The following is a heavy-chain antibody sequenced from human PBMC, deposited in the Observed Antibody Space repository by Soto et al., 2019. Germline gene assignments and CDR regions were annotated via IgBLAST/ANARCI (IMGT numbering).Heavy chain of an antibody. CDR1: GFTFSSYS. V-gene: IGHV3-21*01. CDR2: ISSSSYI. J-gene: IGHJ3*02. Sequence: GGSLRLSCAASGFTFSSYSMNWVRQAPGKGLEWVSSISSSSYIYYADSVKGRFTISRDNAKNSLYLQMNSLRAEDTAVYYCAREGVNWNDGPDLHHDAFDIWGQGTMVTVSS. CDR3: AREGVNWNDGPDLHHDAFDI. D-gene: IGHD1-1*01.